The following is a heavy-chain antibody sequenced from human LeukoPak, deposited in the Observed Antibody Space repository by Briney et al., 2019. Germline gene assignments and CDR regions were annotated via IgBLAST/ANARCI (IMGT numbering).Heavy chain of an antibody. CDR3: AREKFG. CDR1: GFTFSSYA. CDR2: ISYDGSNK. J-gene: IGHJ4*02. D-gene: IGHD3-16*01. V-gene: IGHV3-30*14. Sequence: PGRSLRLSCAASGFTFSSYAMHWVRQAPGKGLEWVAVISYDGSNKYYADSVKGRFTISRHNSKNTLYLQMNSLRAEDTAVYYCAREKFGWGQGTLVTVSS.